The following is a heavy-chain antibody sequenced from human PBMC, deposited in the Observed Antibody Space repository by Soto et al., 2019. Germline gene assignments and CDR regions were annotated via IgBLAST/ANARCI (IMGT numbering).Heavy chain of an antibody. CDR2: FDPEDGET. Sequence: ASVKVSCKVSGYTLTGLSMHWVRQAPGKGLEWMGGFDPEDGETIYAQKFQGRVTMTEDTSTDTAYMELSSLRSEDTAVYYCWSYSSGWYLFDYWGQGTLVTVSS. V-gene: IGHV1-24*01. D-gene: IGHD6-19*01. CDR1: GYTLTGLS. CDR3: WSYSSGWYLFDY. J-gene: IGHJ4*02.